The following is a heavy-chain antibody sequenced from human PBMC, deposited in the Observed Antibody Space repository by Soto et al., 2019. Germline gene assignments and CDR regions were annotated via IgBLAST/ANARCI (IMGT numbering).Heavy chain of an antibody. V-gene: IGHV1-18*01. D-gene: IGHD6-13*01. CDR1: GYTFTSYG. CDR3: ARDLALFIAAAGPQGDY. CDR2: ISAYNGNT. J-gene: IGHJ4*02. Sequence: QVQLVQSGAEVKKPRASVKVSCKASGYTFTSYGISWVRQAPGQGLEWMGWISAYNGNTNYSLKVQVRVTIATDTSTSTAYMELRSLRSDATAVYYCARDLALFIAAAGPQGDYLGQGTLVPVSS.